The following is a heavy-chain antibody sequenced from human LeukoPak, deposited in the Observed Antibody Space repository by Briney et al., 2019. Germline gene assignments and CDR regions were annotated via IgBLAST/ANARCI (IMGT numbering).Heavy chain of an antibody. J-gene: IGHJ3*02. V-gene: IGHV3-21*01. CDR2: ISASSRYI. D-gene: IGHD3-9*01. CDR1: GFTFSTYS. CDR3: ARERGYDILDAFDI. Sequence: GGSLRLSCAASGFTFSTYSMNWVRQAPGKGLEWVASISASSRYIYHADSVEGRFTISRDNANNSLYLQMNSLRPEDTAVYYCARERGYDILDAFDIWGQGTMVTVSS.